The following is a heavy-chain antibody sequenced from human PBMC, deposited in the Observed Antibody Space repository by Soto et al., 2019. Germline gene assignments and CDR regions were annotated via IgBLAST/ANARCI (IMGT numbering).Heavy chain of an antibody. J-gene: IGHJ4*02. D-gene: IGHD2-15*01. CDR1: GFTFRNYV. Sequence: EAQLLESGGGLVQPGGSLRLSCAASGFTFRNYVMNWVRQAPGKGLECVSVISGSGGTIYYADSVKGRFTISRDNAKNSLYLQMNSLRAEDTAVYYCAIALRPVVSDGDYWGQGTLVTVSS. V-gene: IGHV3-48*03. CDR3: AIALRPVVSDGDY. CDR2: ISGSGGTI.